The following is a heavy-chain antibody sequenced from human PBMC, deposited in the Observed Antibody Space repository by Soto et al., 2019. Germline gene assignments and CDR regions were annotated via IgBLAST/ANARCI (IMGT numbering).Heavy chain of an antibody. CDR1: GYNFIAQN. D-gene: IGHD1-7*01. J-gene: IGHJ3*01. Sequence: QVHLVQSGAEVKKPGASVKVSCMASGYNFIAQNIHWVRQAPGLGLEWMGKMNPNSGGSDYAQEFQGRVTVTREPSISTVYMELTSLTPDSTAVYYCASERHLNSPSDAFDLWGQGTMVIVAS. V-gene: IGHV1-2*02. CDR2: MNPNSGGS. CDR3: ASERHLNSPSDAFDL.